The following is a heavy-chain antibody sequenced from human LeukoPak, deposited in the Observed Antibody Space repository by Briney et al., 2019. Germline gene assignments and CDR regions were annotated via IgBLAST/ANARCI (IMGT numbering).Heavy chain of an antibody. V-gene: IGHV3-20*04. CDR1: GFSFDDYG. Sequence: GGSLRLSCAASGFSFDDYGMSWVRQAPGMGLEWVSYINWNGGRTDYADSVKGRFTISRDNAKNSLHLQMHSLRAEDTAFYFCARTGTSVPGRFDPWGQGTLVTVSS. CDR2: INWNGGRT. J-gene: IGHJ5*02. D-gene: IGHD1-1*01. CDR3: ARTGTSVPGRFDP.